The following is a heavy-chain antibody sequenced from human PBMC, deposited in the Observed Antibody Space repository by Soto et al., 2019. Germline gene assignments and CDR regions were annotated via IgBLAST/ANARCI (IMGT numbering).Heavy chain of an antibody. CDR1: GGSISSSSYY. CDR2: ISYSGST. V-gene: IGHV4-39*01. Sequence: SETLSLTCTVSGGSISSSSYYWGWIRQPPGKGLEWIGSISYSGSTYYNPSLKSRVTISVDTSKNQFSLKLTSVTAADTAVYYCASLPIYCSGRTCYRIGVDHWGQGTLVTVAS. D-gene: IGHD2-15*01. J-gene: IGHJ4*02. CDR3: ASLPIYCSGRTCYRIGVDH.